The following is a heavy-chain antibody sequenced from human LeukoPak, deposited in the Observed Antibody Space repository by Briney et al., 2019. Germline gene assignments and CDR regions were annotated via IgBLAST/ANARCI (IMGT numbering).Heavy chain of an antibody. CDR1: GGSISSSSYY. D-gene: IGHD1-7*01. CDR2: IYYSGST. CDR3: ARGPVGGTTYNDGDAFDI. V-gene: IGHV4-39*07. J-gene: IGHJ3*02. Sequence: SETLSLTCTVSGGSISSSSYYWGWIRQPPGKGLEWIGSIYYSGSTYYNPSLKSRVTISVDTSKNQVSLKLSSVTAADTAVYYCARGPVGGTTYNDGDAFDIWGQGTMVTVSS.